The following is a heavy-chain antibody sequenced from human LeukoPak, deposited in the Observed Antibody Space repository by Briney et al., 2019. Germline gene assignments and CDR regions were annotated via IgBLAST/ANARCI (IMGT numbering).Heavy chain of an antibody. V-gene: IGHV4-4*07. J-gene: IGHJ5*02. D-gene: IGHD2-2*01. CDR1: SGSISSYY. CDR3: ARDRGGTSLNWFDP. CDR2: IYTSGCT. Sequence: PSETLSLTCTVSSGSISSYYWSWIRQPAGKGLEWIGRIYTSGCTNYNPSLKSRVTMSVDTSKNQFSLKLSSVTAADTAVYYCARDRGGTSLNWFDPWGQGTLVTVSS.